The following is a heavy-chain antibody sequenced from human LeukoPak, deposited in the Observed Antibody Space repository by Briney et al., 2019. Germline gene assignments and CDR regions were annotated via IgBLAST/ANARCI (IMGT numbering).Heavy chain of an antibody. V-gene: IGHV3-21*01. CDR1: GFTSSSYS. J-gene: IGHJ4*02. D-gene: IGHD5-24*01. CDR3: ARGEEMATIIAPDY. Sequence: GGSLRLSCAASGFTSSSYSMNWVRQAPGKGLEWVSSISSSSSYIYYADSVKGRFTISRDNPKNTLYLQMNSLRAEDTAVYYCARGEEMATIIAPDYWGQGTLVTVSS. CDR2: ISSSSSYI.